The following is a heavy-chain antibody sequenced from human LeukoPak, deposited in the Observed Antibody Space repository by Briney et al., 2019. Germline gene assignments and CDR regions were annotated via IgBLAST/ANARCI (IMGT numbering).Heavy chain of an antibody. CDR2: ISAYNGNT. V-gene: IGHV1-18*01. CDR1: GYTFTSCV. J-gene: IGHJ4*02. Sequence: GASVKVSCKASGYTFTSCVISWVRQAPGQGLEWMGWISAYNGNTNYAQKLQGRVTMTTDTSTSTAYMELRSLRSDDTAVYYCARDQGYYYDSSGYYYVFDYWGQGTLVTVSS. D-gene: IGHD3-22*01. CDR3: ARDQGYYYDSSGYYYVFDY.